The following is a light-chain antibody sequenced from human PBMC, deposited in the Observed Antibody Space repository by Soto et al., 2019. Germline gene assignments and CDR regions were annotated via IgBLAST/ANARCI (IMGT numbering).Light chain of an antibody. V-gene: IGLV2-23*02. CDR2: EVN. J-gene: IGLJ1*01. Sequence: QSALTRPASVSGSPGQSITISCTGTSSDVGIYNHVSWYQLHPGKAPRLIIYEVNRRPSGVSSRFSGSKSGNAASLTISGLHAEDEADYYCCSYAGSDTYVFGTGTKVTVL. CDR1: SSDVGIYNH. CDR3: CSYAGSDTYV.